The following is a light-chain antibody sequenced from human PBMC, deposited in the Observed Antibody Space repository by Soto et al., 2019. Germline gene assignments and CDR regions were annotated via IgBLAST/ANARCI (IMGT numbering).Light chain of an antibody. CDR2: AAS. Sequence: DIQMTQSPSSLSASVGDRVTITCRASQGISRWLAWYQMKKGKAPKSLIYAASTLQSGVPSRLRGSGYGTHLTITVSSVQTEDSATYYCQQYGSFPATFGQGTKVDIK. CDR1: QGISRW. J-gene: IGKJ1*01. CDR3: QQYGSFPAT. V-gene: IGKV1D-16*01.